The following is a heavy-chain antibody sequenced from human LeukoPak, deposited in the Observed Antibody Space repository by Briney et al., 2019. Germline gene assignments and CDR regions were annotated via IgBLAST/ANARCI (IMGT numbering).Heavy chain of an antibody. V-gene: IGHV3-30*18. CDR1: GFTFSSYG. D-gene: IGHD6-19*01. CDR3: AKDEIKNSSGWNFDY. J-gene: IGHJ4*02. CDR2: ISYDGSNK. Sequence: GGSLRLSCAASGFTFSSYGMHWVRQAPGKGLEGVAVISYDGSNKYYADSVKGRFTITRDNSKNTLYLQMNSLRAEDTAVYYCAKDEIKNSSGWNFDYWGQGTLVTVSS.